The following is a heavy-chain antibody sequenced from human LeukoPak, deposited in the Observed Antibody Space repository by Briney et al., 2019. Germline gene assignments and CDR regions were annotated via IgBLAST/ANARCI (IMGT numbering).Heavy chain of an antibody. CDR3: AKEESSGRAHAFDI. CDR1: GFTFSTYA. D-gene: IGHD3-10*01. Sequence: GGSLRLSCAASGFTFSTYAMNWVRQAPGKGLEWVSGLSGNGDRTYYAESVKGRFIISRENSKNTLYLQMNSLRAQDTAVYYCAKEESSGRAHAFDIWGQGTLVTVSS. J-gene: IGHJ3*02. CDR2: LSGNGDRT. V-gene: IGHV3-23*01.